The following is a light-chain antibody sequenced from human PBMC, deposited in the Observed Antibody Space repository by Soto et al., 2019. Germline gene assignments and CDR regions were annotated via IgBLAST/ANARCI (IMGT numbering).Light chain of an antibody. V-gene: IGLV3-21*04. CDR2: YDS. CDR1: NIGSKS. J-gene: IGLJ2*01. CDR3: QVWDSNTDHVV. Sequence: SYELTQPPSVSVAPGKTARITCGGNNIGSKSVHWYQQKPGQAPVLVTYYDSDRPSGIPERLSGSNSGNTATLTISRVEAGDEADYYCQVWDSNTDHVVFGGGTKLTVL.